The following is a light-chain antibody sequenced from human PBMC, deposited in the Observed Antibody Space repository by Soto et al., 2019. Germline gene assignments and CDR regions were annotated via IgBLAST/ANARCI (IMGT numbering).Light chain of an antibody. CDR1: QNIDTY. Sequence: DIQMTQSPSSLSASVGDRVTVTCRASQNIDTYLNWYQQKPGQAPKLLIYVASTLQSGVPSRFSGSGSGTHSTLTISSLQPEDFATYFCQQNQNIPPTFGQGTRVEVK. CDR2: VAS. CDR3: QQNQNIPPT. V-gene: IGKV1-39*01. J-gene: IGKJ1*01.